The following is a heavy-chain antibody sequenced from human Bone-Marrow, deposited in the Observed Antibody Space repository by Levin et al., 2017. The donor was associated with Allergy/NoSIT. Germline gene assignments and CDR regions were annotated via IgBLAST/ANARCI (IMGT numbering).Heavy chain of an antibody. CDR2: ISSSSSYI. Sequence: GESLKISCAASGFTFSSYSMNWVRQAPGKGLEWVSSISSSSSYIYYADSVKGRFTISRDNAKNSLYLQMNSLRAEDTAVYYCARVGRAAYDYWGQGTLVTVSS. V-gene: IGHV3-21*01. CDR3: ARVGRAAYDY. J-gene: IGHJ4*02. CDR1: GFTFSSYS. D-gene: IGHD2-15*01.